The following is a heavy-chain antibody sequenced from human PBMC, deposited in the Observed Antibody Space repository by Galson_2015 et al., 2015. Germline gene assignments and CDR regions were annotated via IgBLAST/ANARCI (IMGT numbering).Heavy chain of an antibody. J-gene: IGHJ4*02. CDR2: IGTAGDT. D-gene: IGHD2-21*01. CDR1: EFTFSSYD. V-gene: IGHV3-13*01. Sequence: SLRLSCAASEFTFSSYDMHWVRHAAGKGLEWVSAIGTAGDTYYPGSVKGRFTFSRENAKNSLYLQMNSLRAGDTAVYYCARGSGGCGGDCYDYWGQGTLVTVSS. CDR3: ARGSGGCGGDCYDY.